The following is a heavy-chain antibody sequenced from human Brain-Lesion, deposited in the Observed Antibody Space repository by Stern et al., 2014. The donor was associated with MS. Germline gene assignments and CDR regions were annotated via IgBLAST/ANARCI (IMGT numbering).Heavy chain of an antibody. CDR1: GDSINSGGHY. Sequence: VQLVESGPGLVKPSQTLSLTCTVSGDSINSGGHYWSWIRQRPGKGLEWSGYIYNSGATFYSPSLKGRVTISLDTSKNQFSLTLSSVTAADTAIYYCASRWSGTYYGQNWFDPWGQGILVTVSS. D-gene: IGHD1-26*01. V-gene: IGHV4-31*03. CDR2: IYNSGAT. CDR3: ASRWSGTYYGQNWFDP. J-gene: IGHJ5*02.